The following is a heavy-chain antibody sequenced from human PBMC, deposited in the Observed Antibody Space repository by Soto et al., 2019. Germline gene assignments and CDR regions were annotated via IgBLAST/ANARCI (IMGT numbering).Heavy chain of an antibody. J-gene: IGHJ3*02. Sequence: WTWIRQSPEKGLEWLGNIYYSGSTNYSPSLNSRLTISLDTSKNQFSLKLRSVTAADTAVYYCARESRCVNGACGNVFDIWGRGTKVIVSS. V-gene: IGHV4-59*12. CDR3: ARESRCVNGACGNVFDI. CDR2: IYYSGST. D-gene: IGHD2-8*01.